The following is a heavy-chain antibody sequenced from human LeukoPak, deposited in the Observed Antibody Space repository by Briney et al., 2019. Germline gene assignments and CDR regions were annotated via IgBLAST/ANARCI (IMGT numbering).Heavy chain of an antibody. V-gene: IGHV1-46*01. CDR2: INPSGGST. J-gene: IGHJ4*02. CDR1: GYTFTSYY. D-gene: IGHD2-2*01. CDR3: ARDSGLYCSSTSCYTGPDDY. Sequence: ASVTVSCKASGYTFTSYYMHWVRQAPGQGLEWMGIINPSGGSTGYAQKFQGRVTMTRDMSTSTVYMELSSLRSEDTAVYYCARDSGLYCSSTSCYTGPDDYWGQGTLVTVSS.